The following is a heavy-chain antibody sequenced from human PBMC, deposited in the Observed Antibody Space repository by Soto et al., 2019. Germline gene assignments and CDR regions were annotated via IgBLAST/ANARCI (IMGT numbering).Heavy chain of an antibody. J-gene: IGHJ6*04. D-gene: IGHD3-3*02. V-gene: IGHV3-21*01. CDR2: ITSSGSYV. Sequence: GGSLRLSGVTSGFTFSRNTMNWVRQAPGKGLEWVASITSSGSYVYYADSVKGRFSAYRDNAKHSLSLQMDILRPADTAIYFCVKDEGIEPMDVWRKGTTVTVSS. CDR1: GFTFSRNT. CDR3: VKDEGIEPMDV.